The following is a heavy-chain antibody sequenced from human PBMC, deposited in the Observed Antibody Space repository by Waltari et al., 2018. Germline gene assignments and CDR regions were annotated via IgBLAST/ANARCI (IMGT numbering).Heavy chain of an antibody. CDR1: GFNLLDTW. D-gene: IGHD2-2*01. CDR2: IKRRSDGGAS. CDR3: ITDPANAYVRWFDP. V-gene: IGHV3-15*01. J-gene: IGHJ5*02. Sequence: EVQLVESGGGLVKPGGSLRLSCAASGFNLLDTWMTWVRQAPGKGLEWVCLIKRRSDGGASEYVAPVNGRFIISRDDSSSTLYLQMNSLKSEDTAVYYCITDPANAYVRWFDPWGQGTLVTVSS.